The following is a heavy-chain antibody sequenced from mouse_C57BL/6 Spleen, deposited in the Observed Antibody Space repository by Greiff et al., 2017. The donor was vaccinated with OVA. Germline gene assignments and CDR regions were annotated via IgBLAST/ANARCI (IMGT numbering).Heavy chain of an antibody. CDR1: GYTFTSYW. V-gene: IGHV1-61*01. D-gene: IGHD2-12*01. CDR3: ARESNDDAMDY. J-gene: IGHJ4*01. CDR2: IYPSDSET. Sequence: QVQLQQPGAELVRPGSSVKLSCKASGYTFTSYWMDWVKQRPGQGLEWIGNIYPSDSETHYNQKFKDKATLTVDKSSSTAYMQLSSLTSEDSAVYYCARESNDDAMDYWGQGTSVTVSS.